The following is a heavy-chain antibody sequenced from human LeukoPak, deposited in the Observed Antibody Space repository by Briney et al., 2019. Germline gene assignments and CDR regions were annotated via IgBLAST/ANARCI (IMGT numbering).Heavy chain of an antibody. CDR2: ISYDGSNK. CDR1: GFTFSSYA. CDR3: ARDRGSSGWLDY. J-gene: IGHJ4*02. Sequence: QPGGSLRLSCAASGFTFSSYALHWVRQAPGKGLEWVAVISYDGSNKYYADSVKGRLTISRDNSKDTLYLQMNGLRAEDTAVYYSARDRGSSGWLDYWGQGTLVTVSS. D-gene: IGHD6-19*01. V-gene: IGHV3-30-3*01.